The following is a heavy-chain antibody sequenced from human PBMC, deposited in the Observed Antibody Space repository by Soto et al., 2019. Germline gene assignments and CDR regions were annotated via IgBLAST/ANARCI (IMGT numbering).Heavy chain of an antibody. CDR1: GGSLNDDKKN. CDR2: IYYSGTS. D-gene: IGHD3-3*02. J-gene: IGHJ5*02. Sequence: LYRKSVDSGGSLNDDKKNWGWIRQPPGKGLEWIGSIYYSGTSSYNPSLERRGTMSVATSKKQLSLRLRSVTATDTAVYYCARLHFTCPGGGPHDPCRPGTRIT. CDR3: ARLHFTCPGGGPHDP. V-gene: IGHV4-39*01.